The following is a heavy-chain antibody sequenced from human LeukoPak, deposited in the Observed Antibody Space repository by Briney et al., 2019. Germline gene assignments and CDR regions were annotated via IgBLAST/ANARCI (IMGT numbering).Heavy chain of an antibody. D-gene: IGHD6-19*01. J-gene: IGHJ4*02. Sequence: HSGGSLRLSCEASGLILRGHAMSWVRQAPGKGLEWVSGIGDSGEIERYADSVKGRFTISRDNFRNTVYLEMGSLRPEDTAVYYCAKGYSSGWTPFDYWGQGTQVTVSS. V-gene: IGHV3-23*01. CDR3: AKGYSSGWTPFDY. CDR1: GLILRGHA. CDR2: IGDSGEIE.